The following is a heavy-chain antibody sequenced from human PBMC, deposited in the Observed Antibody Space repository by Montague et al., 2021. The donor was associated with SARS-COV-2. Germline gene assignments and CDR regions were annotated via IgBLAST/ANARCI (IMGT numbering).Heavy chain of an antibody. J-gene: IGHJ6*02. CDR2: IYQSGSA. Sequence: TLSLTCVVSGGSVSSGDYSWSWIRQSPGEGLEWIGYIYQSGSAYYTPSLKSRVTISIDTSHNQFSLNLASVTAVDAGLYYSATGARMYGMDFWGQGTTVTVSS. V-gene: IGHV4-30-2*06. D-gene: IGHD3-10*01. CDR3: ATGARMYGMDF. CDR1: GGSVSSGDYS.